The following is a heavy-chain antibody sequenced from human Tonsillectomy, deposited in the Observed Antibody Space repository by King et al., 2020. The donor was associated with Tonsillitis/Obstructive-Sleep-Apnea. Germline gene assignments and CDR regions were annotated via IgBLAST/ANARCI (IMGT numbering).Heavy chain of an antibody. CDR1: GGSISSYY. V-gene: IGHV4-59*01. CDR3: AREGAVMNAFDI. J-gene: IGHJ3*02. D-gene: IGHD2-8*01. CDR2: IDYTGGT. Sequence: VQLQESGPGLVKPSETLSLTCTVSGGSISSYYWSWIRQPPGKGLECIGYIDYTGGTNYNPSLKSRVTISVDTSKNQFSLKLSSVTAADTAVYYCAREGAVMNAFDIWGQGTMVTVSS.